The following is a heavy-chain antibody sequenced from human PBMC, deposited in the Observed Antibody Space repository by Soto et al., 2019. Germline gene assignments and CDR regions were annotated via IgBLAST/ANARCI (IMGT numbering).Heavy chain of an antibody. CDR2: ISSNGGST. Sequence: EVQLVESGGGLVQPGGSLRLSCAASGFTFSSYAMHWVRQAPGKGLEYVSAISSNGGSTYYANSVKGRFTISRDNSKNTLYLKMGSLRAEDMAVYYCASGSGFDPWGQGTLVTVSS. CDR3: ASGSGFDP. J-gene: IGHJ5*02. CDR1: GFTFSSYA. V-gene: IGHV3-64*01.